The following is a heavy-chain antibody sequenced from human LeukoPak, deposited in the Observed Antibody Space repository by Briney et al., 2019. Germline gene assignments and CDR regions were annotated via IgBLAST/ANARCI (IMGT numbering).Heavy chain of an antibody. CDR2: IYYSGST. Sequence: SETLSLTCTVSGGSISSSSYYWGWIRQPPGKGLEWIGYIYYSGSTNYNPSLKSRVTISVDTSKNQFSLKLSSVTAADTAVYYCARGSTVHYYYYYMDVWGKGTTVTVSS. CDR1: GGSISSSSYY. D-gene: IGHD4-17*01. J-gene: IGHJ6*03. V-gene: IGHV4-61*05. CDR3: ARGSTVHYYYYYMDV.